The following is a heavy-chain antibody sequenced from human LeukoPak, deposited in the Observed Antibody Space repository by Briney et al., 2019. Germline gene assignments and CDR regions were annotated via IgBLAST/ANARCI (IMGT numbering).Heavy chain of an antibody. V-gene: IGHV3-23*01. D-gene: IGHD3-9*01. Sequence: PGGSLRLSCAASGFTFSSYGMSWVRQAPGKGLEWVSAISGSGGSTYYADSVKGRFTISRDNAKNSLYLQMNSLRAEDTAVYYCARLDQTETYYDILTGYRKTQRQDYFDNWGQGTLVTVSS. CDR3: ARLDQTETYYDILTGYRKTQRQDYFDN. CDR1: GFTFSSYG. J-gene: IGHJ4*02. CDR2: ISGSGGST.